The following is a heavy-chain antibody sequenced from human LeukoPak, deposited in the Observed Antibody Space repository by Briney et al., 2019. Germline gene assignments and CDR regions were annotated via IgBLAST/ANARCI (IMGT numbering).Heavy chain of an antibody. J-gene: IGHJ4*02. Sequence: PGGSLRLSCAASGFSLRSSEMNWVRQAPGKGLEWVSYISGSDNTIYYADSVKGRFTISRDNARNSPYLQMNSLRDEDTAVYYCARVHRGYSFGRLDYWGQGTLVTVSS. D-gene: IGHD5-12*01. V-gene: IGHV3-48*03. CDR2: ISGSDNTI. CDR3: ARVHRGYSFGRLDY. CDR1: GFSLRSSE.